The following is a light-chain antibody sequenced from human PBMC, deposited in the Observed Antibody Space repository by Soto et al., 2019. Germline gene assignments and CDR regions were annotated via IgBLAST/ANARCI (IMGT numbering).Light chain of an antibody. CDR2: AAS. CDR1: QGLSNY. CDR3: QKYTSAPWT. Sequence: DIQMTQSPSSLSASVGDRVTITCRASQGLSNYLAWYQQKPGKVPKLLIYAASTLQSGVPSRFSGSGSGTDFTLTIISLQPEDVGTYYCQKYTSAPWTFGQGTKVEIK. V-gene: IGKV1-27*01. J-gene: IGKJ1*01.